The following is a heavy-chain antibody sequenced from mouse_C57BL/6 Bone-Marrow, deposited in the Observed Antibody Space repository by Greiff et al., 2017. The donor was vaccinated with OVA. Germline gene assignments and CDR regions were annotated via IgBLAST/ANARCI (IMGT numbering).Heavy chain of an antibody. CDR3: ARDRGYSSGSYYAMDY. CDR1: GYSITSGYY. Sequence: VQLQQSGPGLVKPSQSLSLTCSVTGYSITSGYYWNWIRQFPGNKLEWMGYISYDGSNNYNPSLKNRISITRDTSKNQFFLKLNSVTTEDTATYYCARDRGYSSGSYYAMDYWGQGTSVTVSS. V-gene: IGHV3-6*01. CDR2: ISYDGSN. J-gene: IGHJ4*01. D-gene: IGHD3-2*02.